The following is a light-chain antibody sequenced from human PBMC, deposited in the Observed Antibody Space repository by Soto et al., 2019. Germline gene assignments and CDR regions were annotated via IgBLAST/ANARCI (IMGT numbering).Light chain of an antibody. CDR1: QGISSY. CDR3: QQVNSYPLT. J-gene: IGKJ4*01. V-gene: IGKV1-9*01. CDR2: GAS. Sequence: DIQLTHSPSSLCPSXGGRVTITRXASQGISSYLAWYQQKPGKAPKLLIYGASTLQSGVPSRFSGSGSGTDFTLTISSLQPEDFATYYCQQVNSYPLTFGGGTKVDNK.